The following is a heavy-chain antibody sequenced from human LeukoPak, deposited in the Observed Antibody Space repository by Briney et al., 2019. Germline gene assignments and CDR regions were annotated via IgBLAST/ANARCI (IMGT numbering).Heavy chain of an antibody. CDR2: LFDSVNS. D-gene: IGHD5-18*01. J-gene: IGHJ4*02. CDR3: ATIKRGSIFGYFDF. V-gene: IGHV4-59*11. CDR1: GGSISSHY. Sequence: SETLSLTCTVSGGSISSHYWSWIRQPPGKGLEWIAYLFDSVNSKDNPSLQSRLTLSADTSKNQFSLRLSSVTAADTAVYYCATIKRGSIFGYFDFWGQGIKVTVSS.